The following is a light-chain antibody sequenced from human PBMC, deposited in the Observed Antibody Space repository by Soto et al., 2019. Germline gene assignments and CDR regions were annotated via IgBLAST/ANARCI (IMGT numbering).Light chain of an antibody. Sequence: DXQXTXSXXSXXXSXXGXXTITCRASQSISSYLNWYQQKPGKAPKLLIYAASSLQSGVPSRFSGSGSGTDFTLTISSLQPEDFATYYCQQSYSTPITFGQGTRLEIK. CDR3: QQSYSTPIT. CDR2: AAS. J-gene: IGKJ5*01. CDR1: QSISSY. V-gene: IGKV1-39*01.